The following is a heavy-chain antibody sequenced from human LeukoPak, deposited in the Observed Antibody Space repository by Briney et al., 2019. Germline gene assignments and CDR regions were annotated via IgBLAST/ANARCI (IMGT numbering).Heavy chain of an antibody. CDR1: GFSFSSYS. D-gene: IGHD3-22*01. V-gene: IGHV3-21*01. Sequence: GGSLRLSCADSGFSFSSYSMNWVRPAPGKGLEWVSSISSSSSYIYYADSVKGRFTISRDNAKNSLYLQMNSLRAEDTAVYYCARLMYYYDSSGYRYWGQGTLVTVSS. CDR2: ISSSSSYI. CDR3: ARLMYYYDSSGYRY. J-gene: IGHJ4*02.